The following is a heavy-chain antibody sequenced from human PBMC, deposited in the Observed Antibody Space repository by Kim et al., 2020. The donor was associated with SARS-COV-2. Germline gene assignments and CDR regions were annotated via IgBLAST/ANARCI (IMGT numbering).Heavy chain of an antibody. Sequence: GGSLRLSCAASGFTFSNSGMNWVRQAPGKGLEWVAVISYDRSDRKYADSVPGQFTFSRDNSKNKLYLQMNSLSHKTTAMSYCARDLDMGHDCGWDYYFYG. V-gene: IGHV3-30*03. CDR2: ISYDRSDR. D-gene: IGHD6-19*01. CDR1: GFTFSNSG. CDR3: ARDLDMGHDCGWDYYFYG. J-gene: IGHJ6*01.